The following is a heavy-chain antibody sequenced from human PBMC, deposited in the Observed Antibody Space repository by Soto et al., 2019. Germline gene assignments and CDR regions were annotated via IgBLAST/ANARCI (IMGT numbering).Heavy chain of an antibody. CDR3: AKDIGYGDSEEAFDY. Sequence: EVQLLESGGGLVQPGGSLRLSCAASGFTFRGYAMRWVRQAPGKGLEWVSAISGSGGSIYYADSVKGRFAISRDSSMNTLYLQMNSLRAEDTAVYYCAKDIGYGDSEEAFDYWGQGTLVTVSS. D-gene: IGHD4-17*01. CDR2: ISGSGGSI. V-gene: IGHV3-23*01. J-gene: IGHJ4*02. CDR1: GFTFRGYA.